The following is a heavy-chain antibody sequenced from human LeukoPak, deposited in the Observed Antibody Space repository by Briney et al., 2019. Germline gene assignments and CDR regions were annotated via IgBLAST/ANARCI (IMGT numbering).Heavy chain of an antibody. J-gene: IGHJ4*02. CDR3: ARGFYGDSYYFDY. Sequence: PSETLSLTCAVYGGSFSGYYWSWIRQPPGKGLEWIGEINHSGSTIYNPSLKSRVTISVDTSKNQFSLKLSSVTAADTAVYYCARGFYGDSYYFDYWSQGTLVTVSS. V-gene: IGHV4-34*01. D-gene: IGHD4-17*01. CDR1: GGSFSGYY. CDR2: INHSGST.